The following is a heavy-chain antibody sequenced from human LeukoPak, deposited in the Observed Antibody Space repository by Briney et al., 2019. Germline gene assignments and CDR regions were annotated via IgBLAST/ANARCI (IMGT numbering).Heavy chain of an antibody. CDR3: ARVGTTGATADN. J-gene: IGHJ4*02. V-gene: IGHV1-24*01. CDR2: FDPEDGET. CDR1: GCTLTELS. D-gene: IGHD4-11*01. Sequence: GASVKVSCKVSGCTLTELSMHWVRQAPGKGLEWMGGFDPEDGETIYAQKFQGRVTMTSDTSTSTVYMELKSLRSEDTAVYFCARVGTTGATADNWGQGTLVTVSS.